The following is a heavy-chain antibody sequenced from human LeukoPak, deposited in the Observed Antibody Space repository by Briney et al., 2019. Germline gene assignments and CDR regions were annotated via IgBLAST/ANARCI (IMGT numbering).Heavy chain of an antibody. V-gene: IGHV1-69*04. CDR3: ARELTMVRGANYYGMDV. D-gene: IGHD3-10*01. CDR2: IIPILGIA. J-gene: IGHJ6*02. CDR1: GGTFSSYA. Sequence: GSSVKASCKASGGTFSSYAISWVGQAPGQGLEWMGRIIPILGIANYAQKFQGRVTITADKSTSTAYMELSSLRSEDTAVYYCARELTMVRGANYYGMDVWGQGTTVTVSS.